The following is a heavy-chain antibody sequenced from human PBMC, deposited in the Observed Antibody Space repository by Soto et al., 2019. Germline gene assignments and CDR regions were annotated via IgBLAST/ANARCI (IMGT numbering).Heavy chain of an antibody. CDR3: AKDWVGGSKKYYFEY. D-gene: IGHD1-26*01. CDR2: ISHHGLKE. Sequence: PGGSLRLSCVASGFTFRDYGMHWVRQAPGKGLEWVAGISHHGLKEHYADSVKGRFTISRDNSKKTVYLQLNSLRGDDTAVYYCAKDWVGGSKKYYFEYWGQGNLVTVSS. CDR1: GFTFRDYG. V-gene: IGHV3-30*18. J-gene: IGHJ4*02.